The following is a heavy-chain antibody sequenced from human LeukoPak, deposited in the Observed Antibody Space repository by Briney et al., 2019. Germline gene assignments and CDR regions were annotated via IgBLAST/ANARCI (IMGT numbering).Heavy chain of an antibody. CDR3: AREWFGELSSPWFDP. J-gene: IGHJ5*02. D-gene: IGHD3-10*01. Sequence: SETLSPTCTVSGGSVSSGSYYWSWIRQPPGKGLEWIGYIYYSGNTNYNPSLKSRVTISVDTSKKQFSLKLSSVTAADTAVYYCAREWFGELSSPWFDPWGQGTLVTVSS. CDR1: GGSVSSGSYY. V-gene: IGHV4-61*01. CDR2: IYYSGNT.